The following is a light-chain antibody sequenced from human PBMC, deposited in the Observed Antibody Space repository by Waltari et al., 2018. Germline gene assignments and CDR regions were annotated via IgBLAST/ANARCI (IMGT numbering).Light chain of an antibody. CDR2: AVA. V-gene: IGLV2-14*03. J-gene: IGLJ3*02. CDR3: TSETTSNTLV. Sequence: QSALTQPGSVSGAPGQSITISCTGTTSDVGGYDYVSWYQHYPGEAPKLILYAVANRPWGGDQRFSGSKSGRTASLTMSGLQAEDEALCYCTSETTSNTLVFGGGTKVTVL. CDR1: TSDVGGYDY.